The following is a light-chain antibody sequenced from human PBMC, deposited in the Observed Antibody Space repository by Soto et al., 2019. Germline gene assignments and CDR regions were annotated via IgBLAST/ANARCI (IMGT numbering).Light chain of an antibody. CDR1: QSIDSY. V-gene: IGKV1-39*01. CDR2: DAS. J-gene: IGKJ4*01. CDR3: QQSYTTPRT. Sequence: DIQMTQSPSSLSASIGDRVTITCRASQSIDSYLNWYQQKPGKAPRLLIYDASSLQSGVPSRFSGSGYGTDFTLTISSPQPEDFATYYCQQSYTTPRTFGGGTKVE.